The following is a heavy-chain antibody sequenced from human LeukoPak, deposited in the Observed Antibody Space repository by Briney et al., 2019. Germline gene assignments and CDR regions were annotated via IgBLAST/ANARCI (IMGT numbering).Heavy chain of an antibody. D-gene: IGHD5/OR15-5a*01. CDR1: GFTFSSYD. J-gene: IGHJ3*02. V-gene: IGHV3-13*01. CDR3: IRGGIQVSGIDAFDI. CDR2: IGIAGDT. Sequence: GGSLRLSCAASGFTFSSYDMHWVRQAPGRGLEWVSAIGIAGDTYYPDSVKGRFTISRKNAKNSMYLQMNSLKDGDTAVYYCIRGGIQVSGIDAFDIWGQGTMVTVSS.